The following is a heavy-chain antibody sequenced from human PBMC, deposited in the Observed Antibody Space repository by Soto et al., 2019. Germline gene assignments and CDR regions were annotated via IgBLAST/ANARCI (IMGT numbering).Heavy chain of an antibody. Sequence: PSETLSLTFAVYGGSFSGYYWSWIRQPPGKGLEWIGEINHSGSTNYNPSLKSRVTISVDTSKNQFSLKLSSVTAADTAVYYCARERSGYDNRYYYMDVWGKGTTVTVSS. CDR1: GGSFSGYY. V-gene: IGHV4-34*01. CDR2: INHSGST. D-gene: IGHD5-12*01. CDR3: ARERSGYDNRYYYMDV. J-gene: IGHJ6*03.